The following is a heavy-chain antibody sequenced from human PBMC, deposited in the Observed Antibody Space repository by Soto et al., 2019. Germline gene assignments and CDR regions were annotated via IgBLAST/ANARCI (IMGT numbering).Heavy chain of an antibody. Sequence: GPTLVNPTQTLTLTCTFSGFSLSTSGMCVSWIRQPPGKALEWLALIDWDDDKYYSTSLKTRLTISKDTSKNQVVLTMTNMDPVDTATYYCARIRWDYGSGNYFDYWGQGTLVTVSS. D-gene: IGHD3-10*01. CDR2: IDWDDDK. J-gene: IGHJ4*02. CDR3: ARIRWDYGSGNYFDY. V-gene: IGHV2-70*01. CDR1: GFSLSTSGMC.